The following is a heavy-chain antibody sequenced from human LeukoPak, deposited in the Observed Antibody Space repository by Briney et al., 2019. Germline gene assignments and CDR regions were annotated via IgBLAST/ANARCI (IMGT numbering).Heavy chain of an antibody. CDR3: TRVETQTYSFDY. D-gene: IGHD2-21*01. Sequence: GGSLRLSCTVSEFTFGDYCMNWVRQAPGKGLEWVGFIRTKAYGGTTEYAASVKGRFTISRDDSKSIAYLQMNSLQTEDTAVYYCTRVETQTYSFDYWGQGTLVTVSS. J-gene: IGHJ4*02. CDR2: IRTKAYGGTT. V-gene: IGHV3-49*04. CDR1: EFTFGDYC.